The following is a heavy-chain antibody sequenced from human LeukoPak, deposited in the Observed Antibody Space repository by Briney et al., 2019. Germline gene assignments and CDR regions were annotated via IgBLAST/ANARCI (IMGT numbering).Heavy chain of an antibody. D-gene: IGHD2-2*01. CDR2: IYKTGTT. CDR1: GGSISSGGYY. CDR3: ARSPTGYCSRTSCRYNWFDP. Sequence: PSETLSLTCTVSGGSISSGGYYWSWIRQDPGKDLEWIGHIYKTGTTQYNPSLGSRVTISIDTWENQFSLKLTSVTVADTAVYYCARSPTGYCSRTSCRYNWFDPWGQGTLVTVSS. V-gene: IGHV4-31*03. J-gene: IGHJ5*02.